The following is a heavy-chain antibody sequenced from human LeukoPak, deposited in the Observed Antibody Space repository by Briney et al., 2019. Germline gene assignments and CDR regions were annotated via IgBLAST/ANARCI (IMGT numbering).Heavy chain of an antibody. J-gene: IGHJ4*02. CDR3: ARSTAGLDY. CDR2: IKQDGSEK. D-gene: IGHD1-1*01. CDR1: GFTFSSYW. V-gene: IGHV3-7*01. Sequence: PGGSLRLSCAASGFTFSSYWMSWVRQAPGKGLEWVANIKQDGSEKYYVDSVRGRFTISRDNAKNSLYLRMNSLRDEDTAVYYCARSTAGLDYWGQGTLVTVSS.